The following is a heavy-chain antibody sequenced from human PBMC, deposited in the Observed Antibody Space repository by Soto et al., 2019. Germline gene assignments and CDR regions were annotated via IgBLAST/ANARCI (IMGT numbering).Heavy chain of an antibody. V-gene: IGHV1-69*02. D-gene: IGHD6-13*01. CDR1: GGTFSSYT. J-gene: IGHJ4*02. Sequence: QVQLVQSWAEVKKPGSSVKVSCKASGGTFSSYTIIWVRQAPGQGLEWMGGLIPILGIANYAQKFQGRVTITADKSTSTAYMELSSLRSEDTAVYYCARGGEIAATADYWGQGTLVTVSS. CDR3: ARGGEIAATADY. CDR2: LIPILGIA.